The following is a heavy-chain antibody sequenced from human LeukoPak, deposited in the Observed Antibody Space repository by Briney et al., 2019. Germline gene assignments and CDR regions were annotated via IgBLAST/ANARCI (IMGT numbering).Heavy chain of an antibody. CDR2: INPNSGGT. V-gene: IGHV1-2*06. CDR1: GYTFTSYG. J-gene: IGHJ5*02. CDR3: ARQGSTRRFDP. Sequence: ASVKVSCKASGYTFTSYGISWVRQAPGQGLEWMGRINPNSGGTNYAQKFQGRVTMTRDTSISTAYMELSRLRSDDTAVYYCARQGSTRRFDPWGQGTLVTVSS.